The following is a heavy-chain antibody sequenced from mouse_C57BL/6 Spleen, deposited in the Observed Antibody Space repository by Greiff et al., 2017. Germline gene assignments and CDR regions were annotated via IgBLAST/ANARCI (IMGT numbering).Heavy chain of an antibody. D-gene: IGHD2-4*01. CDR1: GFTFTDYY. V-gene: IGHV7-4*01. CDR3: VKAGDYDYDEVYYFDY. J-gene: IGHJ2*01. CDR2: IRNNANGYTT. Sequence: EVKVVESGGGLVQPGASLRLSCAASGFTFTDYYMRWVRQPPGKAPAWLALIRNNANGYTTEYTASVKGRFTISRDNSQTILYVQMNTLRAEDSATYYCVKAGDYDYDEVYYFDYWGQGTTRTVSS.